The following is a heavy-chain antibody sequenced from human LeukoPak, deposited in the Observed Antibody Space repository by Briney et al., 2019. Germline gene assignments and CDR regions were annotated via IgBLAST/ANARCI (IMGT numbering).Heavy chain of an antibody. Sequence: GGSLRLSCAASGFTFSSYAMHWVRQAPGKGLEWVAVISYDGSNKYYADSVKGRFTISRDNSKNTLYLQMNSLRAEDTAVYYCARGSEDIVVVVAADLSYYFDYWGQGTLVTVSS. CDR2: ISYDGSNK. CDR1: GFTFSSYA. J-gene: IGHJ4*02. D-gene: IGHD2-15*01. CDR3: ARGSEDIVVVVAADLSYYFDY. V-gene: IGHV3-30*04.